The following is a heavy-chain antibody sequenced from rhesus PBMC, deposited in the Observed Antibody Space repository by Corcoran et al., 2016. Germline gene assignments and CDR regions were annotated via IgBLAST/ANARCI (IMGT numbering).Heavy chain of an antibody. D-gene: IGHD4-23*01. CDR2: IKKKANWGTA. Sequence: EVRLVESGGGLVQPGGSLRLYCDAFGFTLRYSYMSLVRPAPGKGPEGVGFIKKKANWGTAEYAASVKCRFTISRDDSKSIASLQMNSLKTEDTAVYYCARYSNYGLDSWGQGVVVTVSS. CDR1: GFTLRYSY. V-gene: IGHV3-116*02. CDR3: ARYSNYGLDS. J-gene: IGHJ6*01.